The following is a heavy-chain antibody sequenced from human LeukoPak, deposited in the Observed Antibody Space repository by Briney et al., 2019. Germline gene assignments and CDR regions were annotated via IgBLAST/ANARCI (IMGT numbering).Heavy chain of an antibody. CDR2: ITASGDST. Sequence: GGSLRLSCAGSGFPFSSYPISWVRQPPGKGLEWVSAITASGDSTYSADSVKGRFTISRDNSKNTLYLQMNSLRAEDTAVYYCAKDNYGGNSGWYFDLWGRGTLVTVSS. CDR1: GFPFSSYP. V-gene: IGHV3-23*01. CDR3: AKDNYGGNSGWYFDL. D-gene: IGHD4-23*01. J-gene: IGHJ2*01.